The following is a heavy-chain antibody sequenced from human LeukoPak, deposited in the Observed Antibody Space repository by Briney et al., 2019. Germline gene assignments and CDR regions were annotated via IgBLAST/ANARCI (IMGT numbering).Heavy chain of an antibody. D-gene: IGHD3-10*01. CDR2: IYYSGST. V-gene: IGHV4-59*01. CDR1: GGSISSYY. Sequence: SETLSLTCTVSGGSISSYYWSWIRQPPGKGLEWIGYIYYSGSTNYNPSLKSRVTISVDTSKNQFSLKLSSVTAADTAVYYCARTWVEYYYGSGSCWFDPWGQGTLVTVSS. CDR3: ARTWVEYYYGSGSCWFDP. J-gene: IGHJ5*02.